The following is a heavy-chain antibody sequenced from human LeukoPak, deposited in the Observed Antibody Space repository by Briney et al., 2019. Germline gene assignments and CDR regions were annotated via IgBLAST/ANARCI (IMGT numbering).Heavy chain of an antibody. Sequence: SETLSLTCTVSGGSISSSSYYWGWIRQPPGKGLEWIGSIYYSGSTYYNPSLKSRVTISVDTSKNQFSLKLSSVTAADTAVYYCARVNCSSTSCSSFDYWGQGTLVTVSS. V-gene: IGHV4-39*07. J-gene: IGHJ4*02. D-gene: IGHD2-2*01. CDR2: IYYSGST. CDR3: ARVNCSSTSCSSFDY. CDR1: GGSISSSSYY.